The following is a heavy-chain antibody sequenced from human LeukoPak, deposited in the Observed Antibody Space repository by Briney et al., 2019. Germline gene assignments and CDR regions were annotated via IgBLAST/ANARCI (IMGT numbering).Heavy chain of an antibody. J-gene: IGHJ3*01. CDR2: ISYSSATI. D-gene: IGHD2-15*01. Sequence: PGGSLRLSCAASGFTFDEYAMHWVRRAPGKGLEWVSGISYSSATIGYVDSVKGRFIISRDNAKNSLYLQMNSLRAEDTALYFCAKDRGGGSQLGDAFDVWGQGTMVSVSS. CDR3: AKDRGGGSQLGDAFDV. CDR1: GFTFDEYA. V-gene: IGHV3-9*01.